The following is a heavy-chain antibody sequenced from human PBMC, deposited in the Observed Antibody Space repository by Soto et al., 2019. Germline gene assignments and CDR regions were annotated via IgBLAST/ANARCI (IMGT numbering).Heavy chain of an antibody. Sequence: GGSLRLSCAASGFTFSSYGMHWVRQAPGKGLEWVAVIWYDGSNKYYADSVKGRFTISRDNSKNTLYLQMNSLRAEDTAVYYCARMDRGYSSSWEITYYYYGMDVWGQGTTVTVSS. D-gene: IGHD6-13*01. CDR3: ARMDRGYSSSWEITYYYYGMDV. V-gene: IGHV3-33*01. CDR1: GFTFSSYG. CDR2: IWYDGSNK. J-gene: IGHJ6*02.